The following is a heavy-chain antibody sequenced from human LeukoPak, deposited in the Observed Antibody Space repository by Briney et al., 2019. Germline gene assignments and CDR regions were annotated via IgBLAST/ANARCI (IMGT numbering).Heavy chain of an antibody. V-gene: IGHV1-2*02. CDR1: GYTFTGYY. Sequence: ASVKVSCKASGYTFTGYYMHWVRQAPGQGLEWMGWINPNSGGTNYAQKFQGRVTMTRDTSISTAYMELSRLRSDDTAVYYCARDVDSYGNNYYYYYMDVWGKGTTVTVSS. CDR2: INPNSGGT. D-gene: IGHD5-18*01. CDR3: ARDVDSYGNNYYYYYMDV. J-gene: IGHJ6*03.